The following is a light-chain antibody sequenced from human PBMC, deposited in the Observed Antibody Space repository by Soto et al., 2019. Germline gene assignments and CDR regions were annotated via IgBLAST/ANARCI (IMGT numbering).Light chain of an antibody. Sequence: AIRMTQSPSSLSASTGDRVTITCRASQGISSYLAWYQQKPGKAPKLLIYAAYTLQSGVQSRFSGSGSGTDFTLTISSLQPEDFASYYCKQSYSTPITFGQGTRLEIK. CDR3: KQSYSTPIT. CDR2: AAY. V-gene: IGKV1-8*01. CDR1: QGISSY. J-gene: IGKJ5*01.